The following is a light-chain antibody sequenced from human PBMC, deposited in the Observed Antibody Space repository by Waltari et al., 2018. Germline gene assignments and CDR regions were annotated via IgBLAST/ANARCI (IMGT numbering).Light chain of an antibody. CDR1: QRVNNY. CDR3: QHSVSGPCT. V-gene: IGKV3-11*01. J-gene: IGKJ4*02. Sequence: EVVLTQSPATLSLSPGERATLPCRDSQRVNNYLNWYQEKPGQAPRLRIYDASYRATGVLTSFSGRGSGTDFTLTISSLEPEDFAVYYCQHSVSGPCTFGGGTKVEIK. CDR2: DAS.